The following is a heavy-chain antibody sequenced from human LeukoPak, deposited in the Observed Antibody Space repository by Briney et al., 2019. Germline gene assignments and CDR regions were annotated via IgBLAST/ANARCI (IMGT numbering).Heavy chain of an antibody. V-gene: IGHV4-59*01. J-gene: IGHJ4*02. D-gene: IGHD5-18*01. CDR3: ARAVDTAMVNGVRFDY. CDR2: IYYSGST. CDR1: GGSISSYY. Sequence: SETLSLTCTVSGGSISSYYWSWIRQPPGKGLEWIGYIYYSGSTNYNPSLKSRVTISVDTSRNQFSLKLSSVTAADTAVYYCARAVDTAMVNGVRFDYWGQGTLVTVSS.